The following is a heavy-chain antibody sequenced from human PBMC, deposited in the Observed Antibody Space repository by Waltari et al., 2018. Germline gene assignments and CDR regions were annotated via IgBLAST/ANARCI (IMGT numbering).Heavy chain of an antibody. J-gene: IGHJ4*02. CDR2: ISNNGDII. CDR3: AAYNRIWEGA. CDR1: GFTFSGYE. V-gene: IGHV3-48*03. D-gene: IGHD1-26*01. Sequence: EVQLVESGGGLIQPGGSLRLSCAASGFTFSGYEMNWVRQAPGKGLEWVSYISNNGDIIYYADSVKGRFTISRDNAKNSLHLQMNSLRAEDTAVYYCAAYNRIWEGAWGRGTLVTVSS.